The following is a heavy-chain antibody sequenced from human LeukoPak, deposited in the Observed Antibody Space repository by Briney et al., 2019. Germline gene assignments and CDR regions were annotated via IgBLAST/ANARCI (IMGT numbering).Heavy chain of an antibody. CDR2: IYYSGST. Sequence: SETLSLTCTVSGGSISSSSYYWGWIRQPPGKGLEWIGSIYYSGSTYYNPSLKSRVTISVDTSKNQFSLKLSSVTAADTAVYYCARSRDWNYDYWGQGTLVTVSS. J-gene: IGHJ4*02. V-gene: IGHV4-39*01. CDR1: GGSISSSSYY. CDR3: ARSRDWNYDY. D-gene: IGHD1-7*01.